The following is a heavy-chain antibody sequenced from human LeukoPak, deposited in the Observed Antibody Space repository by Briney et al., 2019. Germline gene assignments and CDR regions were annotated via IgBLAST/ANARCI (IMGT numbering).Heavy chain of an antibody. CDR3: ATAPAAADSF. CDR1: GFTFSSFW. V-gene: IGHV3-7*01. D-gene: IGHD6-13*01. J-gene: IGHJ4*02. Sequence: GGSLRLSCAASGFTFSSFWLTWVRQAPGKGLEWVANIERDGSKKTYVDSVKGRFTISRDNAKNSLYLQMSSLRAEDTAVYYCATAPAAADSFWGQGTLVAVSA. CDR2: IERDGSKK.